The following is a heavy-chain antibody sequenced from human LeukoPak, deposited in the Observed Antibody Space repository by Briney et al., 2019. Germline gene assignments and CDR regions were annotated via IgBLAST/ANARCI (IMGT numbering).Heavy chain of an antibody. CDR1: GGSISSSSYY. D-gene: IGHD1-26*01. J-gene: IGHJ4*02. CDR2: IYYSGST. V-gene: IGHV4-39*01. CDR3: ARLGWGSGSYYAWFYNRLSFDY. Sequence: SETLSLTCTVSGGSISSSSYYWGWIRQPPGKGLEWIGSIYYSGSTYYNPSLKSRVTISVDTSKNQFSLKLSSVTAADTAVYYCARLGWGSGSYYAWFYNRLSFDYWGQGTLVTVSS.